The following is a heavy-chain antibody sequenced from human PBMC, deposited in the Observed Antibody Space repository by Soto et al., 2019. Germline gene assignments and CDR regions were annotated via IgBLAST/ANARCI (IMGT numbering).Heavy chain of an antibody. CDR3: AKARAQYYDFWSGYPVDY. Sequence: PGGSLRLSCAASGFTVSSNYMSWVRQAPGKGLEWVSVIYSGGSTYYADSVKGRFTISRHNSKNTLYLQMNSLRAEDTAVYYCAKARAQYYDFWSGYPVDYWGQGTLVTVSS. CDR2: IYSGGST. V-gene: IGHV3-53*01. J-gene: IGHJ4*02. D-gene: IGHD3-3*01. CDR1: GFTVSSNY.